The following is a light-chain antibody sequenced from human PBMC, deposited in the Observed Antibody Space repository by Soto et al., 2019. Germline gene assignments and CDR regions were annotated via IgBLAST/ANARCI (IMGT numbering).Light chain of an antibody. CDR3: QQSYSTPLT. V-gene: IGKV1-39*01. CDR2: AAS. CDR1: QSISSY. Sequence: DIQMTQSPSSLSASVGDRVTITCRASQSISSYLNWYQQKPGKAPKLLIYAASSLQSGVPSRFSGSGSGTHFTLTISSLQPEDFPTYYCQQSYSTPLTFGGGTKVEIK. J-gene: IGKJ4*01.